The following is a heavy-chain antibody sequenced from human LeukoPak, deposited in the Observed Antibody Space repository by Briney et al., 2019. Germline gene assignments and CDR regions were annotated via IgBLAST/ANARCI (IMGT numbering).Heavy chain of an antibody. CDR3: ARGGYYGSGRYYFDS. CDR2: ISSSSSYI. CDR1: GFTFSSYS. J-gene: IGHJ4*02. D-gene: IGHD3-3*01. V-gene: IGHV3-21*01. Sequence: GGSLRLSCAASGFTFSSYSMNWVRQAPGKGLEWVSSISSSSSYIYYADSVKGRFTISRDNAKNSLYLQMNSLRAEDTAVYYCARGGYYGSGRYYFDSWGRGTLVTVSS.